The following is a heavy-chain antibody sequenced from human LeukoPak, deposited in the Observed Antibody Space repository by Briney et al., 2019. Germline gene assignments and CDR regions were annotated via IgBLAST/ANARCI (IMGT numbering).Heavy chain of an antibody. CDR1: GFTFRSYG. CDR3: ARYSSGFLDS. CDR2: ISYDGSNK. D-gene: IGHD6-19*01. J-gene: IGHJ4*02. Sequence: GGSLRLSCAASGFTFRSYGMHWVRQAPGKGLEWVAVISYDGSNKHYVDSVKGRFSISRDNSKNTLYLQMNSLRAEDTAVYYCARYSSGFLDSWGQGTLVTVSS. V-gene: IGHV3-30*03.